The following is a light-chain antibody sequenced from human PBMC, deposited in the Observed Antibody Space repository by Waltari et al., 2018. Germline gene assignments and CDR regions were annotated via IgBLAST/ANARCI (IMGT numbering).Light chain of an antibody. J-gene: IGKJ1*01. V-gene: IGKV1-5*03. CDR1: QSINNW. Sequence: DIRMTQFPSTLSASLGDRVTITCRASQSINNWVAWYQQKPGKVPKVLIYRASTLESGVPSRFSGGGSGTDFTLTINSLQPEDVATYFCQQYNHFPWAFGQGTRVEIK. CDR3: QQYNHFPWA. CDR2: RAS.